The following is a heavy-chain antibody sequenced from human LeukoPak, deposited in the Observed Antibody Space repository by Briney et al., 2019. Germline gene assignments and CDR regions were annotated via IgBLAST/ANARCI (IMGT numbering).Heavy chain of an antibody. J-gene: IGHJ3*02. V-gene: IGHV4-39*07. D-gene: IGHD3-10*01. CDR2: IYYSAAT. CDR3: ARASVLSPDAFDI. Sequence: SQTLSLTCTVSGGSISSGSYYWSWIRQHPGKGLEWIGTIYYSAATYYNPSFKSRVIISLDTSKNHFSLKLNSVTAADTAVYYCARASVLSPDAFDIWGQGTMVTVSS. CDR1: GGSISSGSYY.